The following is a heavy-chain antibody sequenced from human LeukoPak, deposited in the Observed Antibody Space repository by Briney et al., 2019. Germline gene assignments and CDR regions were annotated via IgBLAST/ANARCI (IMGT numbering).Heavy chain of an antibody. CDR2: ISYDGSNK. CDR3: ARDGDTAMVGAFDI. J-gene: IGHJ3*02. D-gene: IGHD5-18*01. Sequence: GRSLRLSCAASGFTFSSYGMHWVRQAPGKGLEWVAVISYDGSNKYYADSVKGRFTISRDNSKNTLYLQMNSLRAEDTAVYYCARDGDTAMVGAFDIWGQGTMVTVSS. CDR1: GFTFSSYG. V-gene: IGHV3-30*03.